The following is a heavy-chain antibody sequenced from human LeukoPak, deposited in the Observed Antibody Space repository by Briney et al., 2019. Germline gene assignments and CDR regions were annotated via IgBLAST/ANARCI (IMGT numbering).Heavy chain of an antibody. CDR1: GYTFTSYY. D-gene: IGHD3-22*01. CDR3: ARDTYYYDSSGYYYALVY. J-gene: IGHJ4*02. Sequence: ASVKVSCKASGYTFTSYYMHWVRQAPGQGLEWMGIINPSGGSTSYAQKFQGRVTMTRDTSTSTVYMELSSLRSEDTAVYYCARDTYYYDSSGYYYALVYWGQGTLVTVSS. CDR2: INPSGGST. V-gene: IGHV1-46*01.